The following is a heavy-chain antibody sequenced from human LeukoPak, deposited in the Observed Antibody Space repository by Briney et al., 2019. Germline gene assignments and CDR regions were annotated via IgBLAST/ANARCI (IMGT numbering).Heavy chain of an antibody. J-gene: IGHJ4*02. D-gene: IGHD5-18*01. CDR1: GFTFDDYA. Sequence: PGGSLRLSCAASGFTFDDYAMHWVRQAPGKGLEWVSLISGSGDNRYYADSVKGRFTISRDNSRTTLYLQMNSLRVEDTAVYYCAKMAGYTYGYPFDYWGQGTLVTVSS. CDR2: ISGSGDNR. CDR3: AKMAGYTYGYPFDY. V-gene: IGHV3-23*01.